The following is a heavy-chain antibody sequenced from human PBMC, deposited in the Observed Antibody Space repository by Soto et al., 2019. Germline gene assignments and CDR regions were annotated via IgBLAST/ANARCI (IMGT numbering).Heavy chain of an antibody. CDR2: INPYSGNT. V-gene: IGHV1-8*01. Sequence: VASVKVSCKASGYTFTSHDIHWLRQASGQGLEWMGSINPYSGNTAFAPKFQDRIAMTRDTSITTAYMELNSLSSGDTAVYFCSSISSMDVWGQGTTVTVSS. CDR3: SSISSMDV. D-gene: IGHD6-6*01. J-gene: IGHJ6*02. CDR1: GYTFTSHD.